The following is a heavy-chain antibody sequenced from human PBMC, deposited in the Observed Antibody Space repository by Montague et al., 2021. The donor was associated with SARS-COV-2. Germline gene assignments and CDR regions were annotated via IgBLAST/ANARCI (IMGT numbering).Heavy chain of an antibody. CDR1: GGSISSYY. Sequence: SETLSLTCTVSGGSISSYYRSWIRQPPGKGLEWIGYIFNSGSTNYNPSLKSRVTISVDTSKNQLSLRLRSVTAADTAVYYCVRVGVSNWYSFFDYWGQGTLVTVSS. CDR2: IFNSGST. D-gene: IGHD6-13*01. CDR3: VRVGVSNWYSFFDY. J-gene: IGHJ4*02. V-gene: IGHV4-59*01.